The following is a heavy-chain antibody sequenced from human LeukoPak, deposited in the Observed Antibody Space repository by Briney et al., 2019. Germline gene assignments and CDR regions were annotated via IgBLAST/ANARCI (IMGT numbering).Heavy chain of an antibody. D-gene: IGHD2-2*01. J-gene: IGHJ6*02. CDR3: AKAPPAATKYYYGMDV. Sequence: GGPLRLSCAASGFTFNNYAMSWLRQAPGKALEWVSAISNSGGATYYADSVKGRFTISRDNSKNTLFLHMNSLRVEDTAVYYCAKAPPAATKYYYGMDVRGQGTTVTVSS. CDR1: GFTFNNYA. CDR2: ISNSGGAT. V-gene: IGHV3-23*01.